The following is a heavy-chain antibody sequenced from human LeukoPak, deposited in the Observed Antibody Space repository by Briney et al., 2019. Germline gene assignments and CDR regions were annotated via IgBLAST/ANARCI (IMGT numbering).Heavy chain of an antibody. CDR3: AKTPIRNLIAAASNWFDP. D-gene: IGHD6-13*01. V-gene: IGHV3-23*01. CDR2: ISGSGGST. CDR1: GFTFSSYA. J-gene: IGHJ5*02. Sequence: AGRSLRLSCAASGFTFSSYAMSWVRQAPGKGLEWVSAISGSGGSTYYADSVKGRFTTSRDNSKNTLYLQMNSLRAEDTAVYYCAKTPIRNLIAAASNWFDPWGQGTLVTVSS.